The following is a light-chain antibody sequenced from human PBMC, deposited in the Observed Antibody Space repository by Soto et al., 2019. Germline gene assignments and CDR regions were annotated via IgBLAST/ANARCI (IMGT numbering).Light chain of an antibody. CDR2: EVS. CDR3: TSYTSTNTGV. CDR1: HSDVGGYDR. V-gene: IGLV2-14*01. Sequence: QSALTQPASVSASPGQSITISCTGTHSDVGGYDRVSWSQQHPGKPPKLIIFEVSYRPSGVSNRFSGSKSGNTASLTISGLQSEDEADYYCTSYTSTNTGVFGGGTKLTVL. J-gene: IGLJ3*02.